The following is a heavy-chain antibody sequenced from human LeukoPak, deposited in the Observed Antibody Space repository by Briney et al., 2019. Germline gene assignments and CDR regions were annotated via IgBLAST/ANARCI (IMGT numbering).Heavy chain of an antibody. V-gene: IGHV3-48*01. CDR3: ARGSPSIRRFLEWFFVGVFDF. J-gene: IGHJ4*02. CDR1: GFTFSSYS. CDR2: ISSSSSTI. Sequence: GGSLRLSCAASGFTFSSYSMNWVRQAPGKGLEWVSYISSSSSTIYYADSVKGRFTISRDNAKNSLYLQMNSLRAEDTAVYYCARGSPSIRRFLEWFFVGVFDFWGQGTLVTVSS. D-gene: IGHD3-3*01.